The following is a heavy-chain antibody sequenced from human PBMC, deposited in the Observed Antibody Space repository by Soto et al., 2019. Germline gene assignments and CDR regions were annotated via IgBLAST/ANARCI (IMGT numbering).Heavy chain of an antibody. CDR1: YGSISDHG. CDR2: IYYSGST. V-gene: IGHV4-59*11. D-gene: IGHD6-13*01. CDR3: ARDFAAAGRSGYHYYGMDV. Sequence: SLTLRLPWSVAYGSISDHGGRWILKPPGKGLEWIGYIYYSGSTNYNPSLKSRVTISVDTSKNQFSLKLSSVTAADTAVYYCARDFAAAGRSGYHYYGMDVWGQGTTVTVSS. J-gene: IGHJ6*02.